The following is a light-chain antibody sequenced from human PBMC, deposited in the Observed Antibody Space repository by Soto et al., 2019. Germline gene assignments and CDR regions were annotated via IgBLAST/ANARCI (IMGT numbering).Light chain of an antibody. CDR1: SSDIGGYNY. J-gene: IGLJ1*01. V-gene: IGLV2-14*03. Sequence: QSALTQPASVSGSPGQSITISCTGTSSDIGGYNYVSWYQQHPGKAPKLMIYGVTNRPSGVSNRFSGSKSGNTASLTISGLQAEDEAYFYFRSNTSSSTLDYVFGTGTKVTVL. CDR3: RSNTSSSTLDYV. CDR2: GVT.